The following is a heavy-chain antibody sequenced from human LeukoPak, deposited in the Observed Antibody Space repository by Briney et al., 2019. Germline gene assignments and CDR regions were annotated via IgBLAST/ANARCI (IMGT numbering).Heavy chain of an antibody. CDR3: ARDKGSNPFDY. CDR1: GFTVSSNY. V-gene: IGHV3-53*01. D-gene: IGHD4-11*01. Sequence: GGSLRLSCAASGFTVSSNYMSWVRQAPGKGLEWVSIIYSGGYAYYADSVKGRFTISRDNSKNTLYLQMNSLRAEDTAVYYCARDKGSNPFDYWGQGTLVTVSS. J-gene: IGHJ4*02. CDR2: IYSGGYA.